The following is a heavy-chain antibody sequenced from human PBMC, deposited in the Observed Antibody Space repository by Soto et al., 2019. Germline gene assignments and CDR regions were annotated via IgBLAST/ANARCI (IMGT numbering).Heavy chain of an antibody. CDR3: ARPANTVADHFNL. CDR2: IYPSDSDT. J-gene: IGHJ4*02. Sequence: GESLKISCQVSGYTFTIYWIGWVRQMPGKGLEWMGIIYPSDSDTRYSPSFQGQVTISADQSINTAYLQWDSLKASDTAIYYCARPANTVADHFNLWGQGTPVTVSS. CDR1: GYTFTIYW. D-gene: IGHD4-17*01. V-gene: IGHV5-51*01.